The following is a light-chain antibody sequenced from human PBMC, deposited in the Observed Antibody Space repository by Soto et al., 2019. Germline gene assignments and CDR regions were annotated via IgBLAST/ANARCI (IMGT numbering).Light chain of an antibody. V-gene: IGKV1-5*01. CDR2: DAS. J-gene: IGKJ1*01. Sequence: DLQMTQSPSTLSASVGDRVTITCRASQSVSSWLAWYQQKPGKAPKFLIYDASSLESGVPSRFSGSGSGTEFTLTISSLQPDDFATYYCQQYDSYPRTFGQGTKVETK. CDR1: QSVSSW. CDR3: QQYDSYPRT.